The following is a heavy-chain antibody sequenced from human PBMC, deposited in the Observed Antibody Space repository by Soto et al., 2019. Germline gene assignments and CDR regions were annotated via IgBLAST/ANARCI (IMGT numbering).Heavy chain of an antibody. Sequence: PGESLRLSCAASGFTFSNYAMSWVRQAPGKGLEWVSAFSGSGDSTFYADSVKGRFTVSRDNSKKTLYLQLNSLRDEDTAVYYCXRDAGELPVVTVGVFVFWGRGTLVTVSS. J-gene: IGHJ4*02. V-gene: IGHV3-23*01. CDR2: FSGSGDST. CDR1: GFTFSNYA. CDR3: XRDAGELPVVTVGVFVF. D-gene: IGHD3-22*01.